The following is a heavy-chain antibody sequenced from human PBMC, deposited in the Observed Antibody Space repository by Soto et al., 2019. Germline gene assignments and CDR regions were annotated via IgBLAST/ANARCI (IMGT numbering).Heavy chain of an antibody. Sequence: RSLTCNVSGGSISNFHLSWIRQPPGKGLEWIGYIYYSGNYYNPSLTSRVSMSLDKSKNQFSLHLKSVTAADTALYFCALGGYNYGRPFDFWGQGTRVTVSS. CDR2: IYYSGN. J-gene: IGHJ4*02. CDR1: GGSISNFH. V-gene: IGHV4-59*01. D-gene: IGHD5-18*01. CDR3: ALGGYNYGRPFDF.